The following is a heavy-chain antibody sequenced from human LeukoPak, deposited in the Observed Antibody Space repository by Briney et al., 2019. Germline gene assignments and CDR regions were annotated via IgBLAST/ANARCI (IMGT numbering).Heavy chain of an antibody. J-gene: IGHJ3*02. CDR1: GDSVSSNGAA. D-gene: IGHD3-10*01. Sequence: SQTLSLTCAISGDSVSSNGAAWNWLRQSPSRGLEWLGRTYYRSKWYNDYALSVRSRITINPDTSKNQFSLQLNSVTPEDTAVYYCARDRLWFGELGDAFDIWGQGTMVTVSS. CDR3: ARDRLWFGELGDAFDI. V-gene: IGHV6-1*01. CDR2: TYYRSKWYN.